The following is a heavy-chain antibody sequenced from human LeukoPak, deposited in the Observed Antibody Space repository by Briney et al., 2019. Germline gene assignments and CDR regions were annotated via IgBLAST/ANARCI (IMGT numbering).Heavy chain of an antibody. J-gene: IGHJ4*02. CDR3: ARTARQCDF. Sequence: SETLSLTCTVSGDSIYTYYWSWIRQPPGKGLEYIGYIYHSGDTHYNPSLRSRVTMSVDTSNNQLSLRLSSVTAADTAMYYCARTARQCDFWGQGILVSVSS. D-gene: IGHD6-6*01. CDR2: IYHSGDT. V-gene: IGHV4-59*01. CDR1: GDSIYTYY.